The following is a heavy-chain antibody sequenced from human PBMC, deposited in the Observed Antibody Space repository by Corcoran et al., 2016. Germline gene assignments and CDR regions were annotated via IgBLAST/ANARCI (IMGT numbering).Heavy chain of an antibody. CDR3: ARDRYYYGSGSYFDY. D-gene: IGHD3-10*01. Sequence: QVQLQESGPGLVKPSETLSLTCTVSGGSISSYYWSWIRQPPGKGLEWIGYIYYSGSTNYNPSLKSRVTISVDTSKNQFSRKLSSVTAADTAVYYCARDRYYYGSGSYFDYWGQGTLVTVSS. J-gene: IGHJ4*02. CDR2: IYYSGST. V-gene: IGHV4-59*01. CDR1: GGSISSYY.